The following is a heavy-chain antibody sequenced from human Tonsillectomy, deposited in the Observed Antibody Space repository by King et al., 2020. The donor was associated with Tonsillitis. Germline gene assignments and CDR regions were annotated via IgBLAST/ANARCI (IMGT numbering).Heavy chain of an antibody. CDR3: AWEYCSGGSCYDAVDD. V-gene: IGHV3-30*04. CDR1: GFTFSRYA. J-gene: IGHJ3*01. D-gene: IGHD2-15*01. CDR2: ISYDGSNK. Sequence: VQLVESGGGVVQPGRSLRLSCAASGFTFSRYAMHWVRQAPGKGLEWVAVISYDGSNKYYADSVKGRFTISRDNSKNTLYLQMNSLRADDTAVYYCAWEYCSGGSCYDAVDDWCRGRMVAVAS.